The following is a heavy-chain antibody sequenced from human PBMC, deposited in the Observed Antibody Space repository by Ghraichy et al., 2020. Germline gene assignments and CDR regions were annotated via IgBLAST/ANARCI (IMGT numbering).Heavy chain of an antibody. CDR3: ASLGVDDYGDYLNY. D-gene: IGHD4-17*01. Sequence: SETLSLTCTVSGGSISSYYWSWIRQPAGKGLEWIGRIYTSGNTNYNPSLKSRVTMSVDTSKNQFSLKLSSVTAADTAVYYCASLGVDDYGDYLNYWGQGTLVTVSS. CDR2: IYTSGNT. CDR1: GGSISSYY. J-gene: IGHJ4*02. V-gene: IGHV4-4*07.